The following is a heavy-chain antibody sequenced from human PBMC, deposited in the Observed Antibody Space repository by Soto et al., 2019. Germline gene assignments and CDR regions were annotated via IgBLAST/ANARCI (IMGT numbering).Heavy chain of an antibody. D-gene: IGHD4-17*01. J-gene: IGHJ2*01. Sequence: PSETLSLTCTVSGGSISGYYWSWIRQPPGKGLEWIGNIYYSGSTNYNPSLKSRVTISVDTSKNQFSLKLSSVTAADTAVYYCARRRLRDWYFDLWGRGTLVTVSS. V-gene: IGHV4-59*08. CDR2: IYYSGST. CDR1: GGSISGYY. CDR3: ARRRLRDWYFDL.